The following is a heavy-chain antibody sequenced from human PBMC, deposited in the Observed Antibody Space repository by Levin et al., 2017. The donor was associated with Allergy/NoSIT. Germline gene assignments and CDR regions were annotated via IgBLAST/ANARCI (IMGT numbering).Heavy chain of an antibody. CDR2: ISSSSTYI. J-gene: IGHJ3*02. V-gene: IGHV3-21*01. Sequence: GESLKISCAASGFTFSGYTLNWVRQAPGKGLEWVSSISSSSTYIYYADSLKGRFTISRDDAKNSLSLQMNSLRVEDTAVYYCASDGPYDTLDIWGEGTMVTVSS. CDR3: ASDGPYDTLDI. CDR1: GFTFSGYT.